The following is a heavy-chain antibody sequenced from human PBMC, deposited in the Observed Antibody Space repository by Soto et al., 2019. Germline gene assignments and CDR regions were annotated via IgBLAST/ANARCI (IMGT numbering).Heavy chain of an antibody. D-gene: IGHD3-10*01. CDR1: GGSISSSSYY. CDR3: ARHPAYYYYGSGSPWGQPKGGYYFDY. J-gene: IGHJ4*02. CDR2: IYYSGST. Sequence: SETLPLTCTVSGGSISSSSYYWGWIRQPPGKGLEWIGSIYYSGSTYYNPSLKSRVTISVDTSKNQFSLKLSSVTAADTAVYYCARHPAYYYYGSGSPWGQPKGGYYFDYWGQGTLVTVSS. V-gene: IGHV4-39*01.